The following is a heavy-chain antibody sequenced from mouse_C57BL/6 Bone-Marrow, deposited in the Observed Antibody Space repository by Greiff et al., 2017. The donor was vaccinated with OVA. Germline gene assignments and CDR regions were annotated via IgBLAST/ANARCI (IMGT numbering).Heavy chain of an antibody. Sequence: EVHLVESGGGLVQPGGSLKLSCAASGFTFSDYYMYWVRQTPEKRLEWVAYISNGGGSTYYPDTVKGRFTISRDNAKNTLYLQMSRLKSEDTAMYYCARQLRPYYAMDYWGQGTSVTVSS. V-gene: IGHV5-12*01. CDR2: ISNGGGST. D-gene: IGHD3-2*02. CDR3: ARQLRPYYAMDY. J-gene: IGHJ4*01. CDR1: GFTFSDYY.